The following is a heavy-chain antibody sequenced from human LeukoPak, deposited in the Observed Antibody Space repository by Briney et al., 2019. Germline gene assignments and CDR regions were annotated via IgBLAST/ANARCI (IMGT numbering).Heavy chain of an antibody. V-gene: IGHV3-11*04. CDR3: AREGSGDRAYYYGMDV. CDR2: ISTTGGTI. CDR1: GFTFRDYY. Sequence: PGGSLRLSCAASGFTFRDYYMAWIRQAPGKGLEWVSYISTTGGTIYYPDSMKGRFTISRDNAKNSLFLQLNSLRVEDTAVYYCAREGSGDRAYYYGMDVWGQGTTVTVSS. J-gene: IGHJ6*02. D-gene: IGHD2-15*01.